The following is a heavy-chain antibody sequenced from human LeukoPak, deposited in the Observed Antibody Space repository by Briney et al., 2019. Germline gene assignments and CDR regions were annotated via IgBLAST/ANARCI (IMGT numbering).Heavy chain of an antibody. V-gene: IGHV4-34*01. CDR1: GGSFSGYY. Sequence: SETLSLTCAAYGGSFSGYYWSWIRQPPGKGLEWIGEINHSGSTNYNPSLKSRVTISVDTSKNQFSLKLSSVTAADTAVYYCARGRTRIEFDYWGQGTLVTVSS. D-gene: IGHD1-14*01. J-gene: IGHJ4*02. CDR2: INHSGST. CDR3: ARGRTRIEFDY.